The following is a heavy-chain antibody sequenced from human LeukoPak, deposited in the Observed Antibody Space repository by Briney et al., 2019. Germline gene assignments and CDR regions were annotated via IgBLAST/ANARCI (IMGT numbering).Heavy chain of an antibody. D-gene: IGHD6-13*01. CDR3: AKDSSIAAAGTIDY. J-gene: IGHJ4*02. Sequence: GGSLRLSCAASGFTFSSYAMSWVRQAPGKGLEWVSAISGSGGSTYCADSVKGRFTISRDNSKNTLYLQMNSLRAEDTAVYYCAKDSSIAAAGTIDYWGQGTLVTVSS. CDR2: ISGSGGST. CDR1: GFTFSSYA. V-gene: IGHV3-23*01.